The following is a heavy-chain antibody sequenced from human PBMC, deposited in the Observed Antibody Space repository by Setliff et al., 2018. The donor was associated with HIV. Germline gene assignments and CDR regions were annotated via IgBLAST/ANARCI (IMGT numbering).Heavy chain of an antibody. Sequence: ASVKVSCKASGYTFTSYALHWVRQAPGQRLEWMGWINAGNGHTKYSQKFQGRVSITRDTSASTAYMELSSLRSEDTAVYYCARVPGLSGELLYFDYWGLGTLVTVSS. CDR1: GYTFTSYA. V-gene: IGHV1-3*01. CDR3: ARVPGLSGELLYFDY. CDR2: INAGNGHT. D-gene: IGHD1-26*01. J-gene: IGHJ4*02.